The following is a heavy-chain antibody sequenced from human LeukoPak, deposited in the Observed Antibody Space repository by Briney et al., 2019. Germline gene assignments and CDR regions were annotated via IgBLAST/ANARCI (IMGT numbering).Heavy chain of an antibody. CDR1: GYTFTGYY. Sequence: ASVKVSCKASGYTFTGYYLHWVRQAPGQGLEWMGWINPNSGGTKYAQKFQGRVTMASDTSITTAYMELSSLRSDDTAVYYCARDTGFSSYWAPRGYFDYWGQGTLVTVSS. D-gene: IGHD6-13*01. J-gene: IGHJ4*02. CDR3: ARDTGFSSYWAPRGYFDY. V-gene: IGHV1-2*02. CDR2: INPNSGGT.